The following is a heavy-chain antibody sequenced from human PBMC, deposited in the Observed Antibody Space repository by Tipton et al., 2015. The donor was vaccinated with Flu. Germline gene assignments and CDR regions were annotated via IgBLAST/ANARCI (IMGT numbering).Heavy chain of an antibody. CDR2: INSDGSST. J-gene: IGHJ3*02. V-gene: IGHV3-74*01. Sequence: GSLRLSCAASGFTFSSYWMHWVRQAPGKGLVWVSRINSDGSSTSYADSVKGRFTISRDNAKNTLYLQMNSLRAEDPAVYYCARELMNVRDRLRFLARGAFDIWGQGTMVTVSS. CDR1: GFTFSSYW. CDR3: ARELMNVRDRLRFLARGAFDI. D-gene: IGHD3-3*01.